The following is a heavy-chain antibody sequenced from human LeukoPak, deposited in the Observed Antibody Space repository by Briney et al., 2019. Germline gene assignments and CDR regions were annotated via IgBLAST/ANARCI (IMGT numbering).Heavy chain of an antibody. CDR3: ATDRPYYDSSGYYRGTSSTFDY. V-gene: IGHV1-24*01. CDR2: FDPEDGET. Sequence: GASVKVSCKVSGYTLTELSMHWVRQAPGKGLEWMGGFDPEDGETIYAQKFQGRVTMTEDTSTDTAYMELSSLRSEDTAVYYCATDRPYYDSSGYYRGTSSTFDYWGQGTLVTVSS. CDR1: GYTLTELS. J-gene: IGHJ4*02. D-gene: IGHD3-22*01.